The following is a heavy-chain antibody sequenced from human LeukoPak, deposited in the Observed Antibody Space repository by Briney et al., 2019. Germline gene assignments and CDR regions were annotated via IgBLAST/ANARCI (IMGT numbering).Heavy chain of an antibody. CDR3: ARAPVPTDCFYYGMDV. V-gene: IGHV4-4*07. D-gene: IGHD4-17*01. CDR2: IYSSGST. CDR1: GGSISSYY. Sequence: PSETLSLTCTVSGGSISSYYWNWIRQPAGKGLEWIGRIYSSGSTNHNPSLKSRVTMSVDTSKNQFSLKVSSVTAADTAVYYCARAPVPTDCFYYGMDVWGQGTTVTVSS. J-gene: IGHJ6*02.